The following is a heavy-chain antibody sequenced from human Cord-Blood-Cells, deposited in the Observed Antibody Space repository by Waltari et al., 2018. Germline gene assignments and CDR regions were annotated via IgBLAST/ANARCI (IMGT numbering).Heavy chain of an antibody. CDR3: ARDSPEYYDFWSGYYYFDY. V-gene: IGHV4-4*07. J-gene: IGHJ4*02. D-gene: IGHD3-3*01. CDR2: IYTSGST. Sequence: QVQLQESGPGLVKPSETLSLTCTVSGGSISSYYWSWIRQPAGKGLEWIGRIYTSGSTNYNPSLKSRVTMSVDTSKNQFSLKLSSVTAADTAVYYCARDSPEYYDFWSGYYYFDYWGQGTLVTVSS. CDR1: GGSISSYY.